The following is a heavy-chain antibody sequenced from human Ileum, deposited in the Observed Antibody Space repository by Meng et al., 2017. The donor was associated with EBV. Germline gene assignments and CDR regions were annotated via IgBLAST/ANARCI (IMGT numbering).Heavy chain of an antibody. V-gene: IGHV4-34*01. CDR2: INHRGGA. J-gene: IGHJ5*02. D-gene: IGHD3-9*01. CDR3: AYYFVGRGGPGS. Sequence: QVQLQQWGAGLLKPSETLSLTCAVYGGSFSGYYWSWIRQPPGKGLEWIGEINHRGGAFYNPSLKSRVTMSIDTSRNHFVLKLTSVTAADTAVYYCAYYFVGRGGPGSWGQGTLVTVSS. CDR1: GGSFSGYY.